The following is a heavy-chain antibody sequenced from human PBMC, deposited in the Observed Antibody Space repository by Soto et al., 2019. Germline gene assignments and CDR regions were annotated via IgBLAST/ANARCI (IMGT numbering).Heavy chain of an antibody. J-gene: IGHJ6*02. CDR1: GFTFSSDW. Sequence: EVHLVESGGGLVQPGGFLRLSCAASGFTFSSDWMNWVRQSPGKGLEWVSRIISGGTRVSYADSVKGRFIITRDNAKNTLYLEMHSLTADDTAVYYCARERTSKGGMDIWGQGTTVTVSS. V-gene: IGHV3-74*01. CDR3: ARERTSKGGMDI. CDR2: IISGGTRV.